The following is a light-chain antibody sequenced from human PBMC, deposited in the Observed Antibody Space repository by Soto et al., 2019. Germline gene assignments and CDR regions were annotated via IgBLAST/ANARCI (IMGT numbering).Light chain of an antibody. CDR2: SNN. CDR3: AAWDVILHGTVV. V-gene: IGLV1-44*01. CDR1: SSNIGSNT. J-gene: IGLJ2*01. Sequence: QAVVTQPPSASGTPGQRVTISCSGSSSNIGSNTGNWYPQLPGTAPKLLIYSNNQRPSGVPDRFSGSKAGTSASLGISGLQSEDEDDYYCAAWDVILHGTVVFGGGTKVTVL.